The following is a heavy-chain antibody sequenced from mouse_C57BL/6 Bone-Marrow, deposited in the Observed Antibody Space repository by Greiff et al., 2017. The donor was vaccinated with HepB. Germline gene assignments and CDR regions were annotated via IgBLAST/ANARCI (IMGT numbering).Heavy chain of an antibody. Sequence: VQLQQSGAELARPGASVKLSCKASGYTFTSYGISWVKQRTGQGLEWIGEIYPRSGNTYYNEKLKGKATLTADKSSSTAYMELRRLTSEDSAVYFCAIRYGNYGYFDVWGTGTTVTVSS. J-gene: IGHJ1*03. CDR3: AIRYGNYGYFDV. CDR1: GYTFTSYG. D-gene: IGHD2-1*01. CDR2: IYPRSGNT. V-gene: IGHV1-81*01.